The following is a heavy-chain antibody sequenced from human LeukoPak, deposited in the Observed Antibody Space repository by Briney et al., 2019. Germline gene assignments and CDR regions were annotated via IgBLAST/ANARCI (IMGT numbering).Heavy chain of an antibody. CDR3: ATTVILVGTSYGQGRAGNDY. V-gene: IGHV1-24*01. Sequence: ASVKVSCKVSGYTLTELSMHWVRQAPGKGLEWMGGFDPEDGETIYAQKFQGRVTMTEDTSTDTAYMELSSLRSEDTAVYYCATTVILVGTSYGQGRAGNDYWGQGTLVTVSS. CDR1: GYTLTELS. CDR2: FDPEDGET. D-gene: IGHD2-2*01. J-gene: IGHJ4*02.